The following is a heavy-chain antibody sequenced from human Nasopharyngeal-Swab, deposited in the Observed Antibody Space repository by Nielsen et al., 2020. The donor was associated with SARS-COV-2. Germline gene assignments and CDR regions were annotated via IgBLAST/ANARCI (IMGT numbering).Heavy chain of an antibody. CDR1: GFAVSNNY. Sequence: GGSLRLSCAASGFAVSNNYLNWVRQAPGRGLEWVSSISSSSDDVYDADSVRGRFTISRDNAKNSLYLQMNSLRADDTAVYYCARGRGVVLDHWGQGTLVTVSS. J-gene: IGHJ4*02. V-gene: IGHV3-21*01. CDR2: ISSSSDDV. D-gene: IGHD3-10*01. CDR3: ARGRGVVLDH.